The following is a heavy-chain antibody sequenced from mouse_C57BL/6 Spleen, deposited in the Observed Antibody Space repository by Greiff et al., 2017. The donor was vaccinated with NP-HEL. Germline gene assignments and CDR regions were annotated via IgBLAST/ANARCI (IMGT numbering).Heavy chain of an antibody. Sequence: QVQLQQSGAELVKPGASVKLSCKASGYTFTEYTIHWVKQRSGQGLEWIGWVYPGSGSIKYNEKFKDKATLTADKSSSTVYMELSRLTSEDSAVYFCARHEGAFYGNFYAMDYWGQGTSVTVSS. CDR1: GYTFTEYT. V-gene: IGHV1-62-2*01. J-gene: IGHJ4*01. CDR3: ARHEGAFYGNFYAMDY. CDR2: VYPGSGSI. D-gene: IGHD2-10*01.